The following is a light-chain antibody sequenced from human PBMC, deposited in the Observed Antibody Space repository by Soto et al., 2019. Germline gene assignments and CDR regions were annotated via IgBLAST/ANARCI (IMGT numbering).Light chain of an antibody. CDR2: AAS. J-gene: IGKJ1*01. CDR1: QSINTK. CDR3: QQSYKSPPT. V-gene: IGKV1-39*01. Sequence: DIQMTQSPSSLSASVGDRFTITCRASQSINTKLNWYQQKPVKVPNLLIYAASSLQTGVPSRFSGSGSGTDFTLTISSLQPEDFATYYCQQSYKSPPTFGPGTKVDIK.